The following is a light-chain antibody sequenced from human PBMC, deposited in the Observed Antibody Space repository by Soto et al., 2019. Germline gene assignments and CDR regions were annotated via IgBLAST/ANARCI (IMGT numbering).Light chain of an antibody. Sequence: QSALTQPASESGSPGQSITISCTGTSSDIGGYNYVSWYQQYPGKAPKLMIYDVSNRPSGVSDRFSGSKSGSTASLTLSGLQAEDEADYYCSSYTSSSTPYVFGTGTKVTVL. CDR3: SSYTSSSTPYV. J-gene: IGLJ1*01. CDR1: SSDIGGYNY. V-gene: IGLV2-14*01. CDR2: DVS.